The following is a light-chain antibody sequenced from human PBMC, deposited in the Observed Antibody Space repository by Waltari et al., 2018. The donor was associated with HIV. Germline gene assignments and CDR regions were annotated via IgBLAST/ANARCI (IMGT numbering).Light chain of an antibody. CDR2: DVS. CDR1: SRDVVGYNY. V-gene: IGLV2-11*01. Sequence: SALTQPRSVSGSPGQSVPIPCPGTSRDVVGYNYVSWYQQHPGKAPKLMIHDVSKRPSGVPDRFSGSKSGNTASLTISGLQAEDEADYYCCSYAGSYTYVFGTGTKVTVL. J-gene: IGLJ1*01. CDR3: CSYAGSYTYV.